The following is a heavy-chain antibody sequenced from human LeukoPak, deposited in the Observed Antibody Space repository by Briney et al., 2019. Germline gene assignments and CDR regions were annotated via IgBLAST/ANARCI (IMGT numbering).Heavy chain of an antibody. CDR3: VRVFGSQQQLVPYYYYYYGMDV. CDR2: IYYSGST. D-gene: IGHD6-13*01. V-gene: IGHV4-61*01. J-gene: IGHJ6*02. CDR1: GGSVSSGSYY. Sequence: SETLSLTCTVSGGSVSSGSYYWSWIRQPPGKGLEWIGYIYYSGSTNYNPSLKSRVTISVDTSKNQFSLKLSSVTAADTAVYYCVRVFGSQQQLVPYYYYYYGMDVWGQGTTVTVSS.